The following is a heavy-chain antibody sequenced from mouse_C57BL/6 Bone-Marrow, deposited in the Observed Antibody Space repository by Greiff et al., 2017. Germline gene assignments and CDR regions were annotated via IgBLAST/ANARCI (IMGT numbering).Heavy chain of an antibody. CDR3: AYYYGSSGVYWYFDV. J-gene: IGHJ1*03. V-gene: IGHV1-64*01. CDR2: IHPNSGST. Sequence: QVQLQQPGAELVKPGASVKLSCKASGYTFTSYWMHWVKQRPGQGLEWIGMIHPNSGSTNYNETFKSKATLTVDKSSSTAYMQLSSLTAEDSAVYYCAYYYGSSGVYWYFDVWGTGTTVTVSS. CDR1: GYTFTSYW. D-gene: IGHD1-1*01.